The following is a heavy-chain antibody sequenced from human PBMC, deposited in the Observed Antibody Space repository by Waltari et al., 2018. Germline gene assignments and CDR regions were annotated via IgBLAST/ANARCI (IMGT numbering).Heavy chain of an antibody. V-gene: IGHV3-48*03. CDR1: GFTFSSYE. CDR3: AREMLPNDGYGMDV. D-gene: IGHD2-15*01. J-gene: IGHJ6*02. Sequence: EVQVVESGGGWVQPGGSVRLSCAASGFTFSSYEMNWVRQAPGKGLEWVSYINSGSSNIKYADSVKGRFTISRDNAKSSLFLQMNSLRAEDAAVYYCAREMLPNDGYGMDVWGQGTTVSVSS. CDR2: INSGSSNI.